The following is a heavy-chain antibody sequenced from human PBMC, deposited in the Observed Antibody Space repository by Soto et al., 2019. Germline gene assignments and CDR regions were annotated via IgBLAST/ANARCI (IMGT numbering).Heavy chain of an antibody. CDR3: ARVGDTAMAYWYFDL. D-gene: IGHD5-18*01. J-gene: IGHJ2*01. CDR1: GGTFSSYT. V-gene: IGHV1-69*02. Sequence: QVQLVQSGAEVKKPGSSVKVSCKASGGTFSSYTISWVRQAPGQGLEWMGRIIPILGIANYAQKFQGRVTITADKSTSTAYMELSSLRSEDTAVYYCARVGDTAMAYWYFDLWGRGTLVTVSS. CDR2: IIPILGIA.